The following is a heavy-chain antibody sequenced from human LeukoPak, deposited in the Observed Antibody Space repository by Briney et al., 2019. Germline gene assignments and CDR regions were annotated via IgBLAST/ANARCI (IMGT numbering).Heavy chain of an antibody. CDR3: ARGGTMIDDGMDV. CDR2: IIPILGIA. CDR1: GGTFSSYA. V-gene: IGHV1-69*04. Sequence: SVKASCKASGGTFSSYAISWVRQAPGQGLEWMGRIIPILGIANYAQKFQGRVTITADKSTSTAYMELSSLRSEDTAVYYCARGGTMIDDGMDVWGQGTTVTVSS. J-gene: IGHJ6*02. D-gene: IGHD3-22*01.